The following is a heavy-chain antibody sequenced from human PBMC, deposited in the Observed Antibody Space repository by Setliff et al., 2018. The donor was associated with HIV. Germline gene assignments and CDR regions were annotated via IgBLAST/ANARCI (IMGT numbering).Heavy chain of an antibody. CDR2: IYYSGST. J-gene: IGHJ2*01. CDR3: ARHQGKYYDSSGYSGWFFDL. Sequence: PSETLSLTCTVSGGSMNSYYWNWIRQPPGKGLEWIGYIYYSGSTNYNPSLKSRVTISIDTSKNQFSLKLSSVTAADTAVYYCARHQGKYYDSSGYSGWFFDLWGRGTLVTVSS. CDR1: GGSMNSYY. V-gene: IGHV4-59*08. D-gene: IGHD3-22*01.